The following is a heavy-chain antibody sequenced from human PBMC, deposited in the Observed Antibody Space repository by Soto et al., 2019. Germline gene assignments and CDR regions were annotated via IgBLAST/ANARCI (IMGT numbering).Heavy chain of an antibody. V-gene: IGHV1-69*01. CDR3: ARDPEYNWNYGRTNYGMDV. CDR2: IIPIFGTA. D-gene: IGHD1-7*01. Sequence: QVQLVQSGAEVKKPGSSVKVSCKASGGTFSSYAISWVRQAPGQGLEWMGGIIPIFGTANYAQKFQGRVTITADESTSTAYMELSSLRSEDTAVYYCARDPEYNWNYGRTNYGMDVWGQGTTVTVSS. J-gene: IGHJ6*02. CDR1: GGTFSSYA.